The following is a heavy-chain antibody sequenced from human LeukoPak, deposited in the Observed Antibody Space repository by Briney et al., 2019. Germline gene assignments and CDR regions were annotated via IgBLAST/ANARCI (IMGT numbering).Heavy chain of an antibody. D-gene: IGHD6-19*01. Sequence: GGSLRLSCAASGFTFSSYSMTWVRQAPGKGLEWVSSISSTGSYIYFADSVKGRFTISRDNAENSLYLQMNSLRAEDTAVYYCARVQYSSGWYDCWGQGTLVTVPS. CDR2: ISSTGSYI. V-gene: IGHV3-21*01. CDR3: ARVQYSSGWYDC. J-gene: IGHJ5*01. CDR1: GFTFSSYS.